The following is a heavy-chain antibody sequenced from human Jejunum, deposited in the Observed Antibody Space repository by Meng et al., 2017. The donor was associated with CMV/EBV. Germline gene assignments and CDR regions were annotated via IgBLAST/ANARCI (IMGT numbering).Heavy chain of an antibody. Sequence: VSGASFSNYYWSWIRQPPGGGLEWIGFIFHSGSTTYNPSLESRITISVDTSKNQFSLKLSSVTAADTAIYYCARTDYYSYYGMDVWGQGTTVTVSS. CDR2: IFHSGST. CDR1: GASFSNYY. CDR3: ARTDYYSYYGMDV. V-gene: IGHV4-59*01. J-gene: IGHJ6*02.